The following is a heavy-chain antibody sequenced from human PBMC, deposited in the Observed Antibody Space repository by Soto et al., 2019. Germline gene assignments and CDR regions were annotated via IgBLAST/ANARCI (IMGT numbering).Heavy chain of an antibody. D-gene: IGHD2-21*02. Sequence: ASVKVSCKASGYTFTSYYMHWVRQAPGQGLEWMGIINPSGGSTSYAQKFQGRVTMTRDTSTSTVYMELSSLRSEDTAVYYCARDGTLNCGSDCSLYYYYGMDVWGQGTTVTVSS. CDR3: ARDGTLNCGSDCSLYYYYGMDV. CDR2: INPSGGST. V-gene: IGHV1-46*01. J-gene: IGHJ6*02. CDR1: GYTFTSYY.